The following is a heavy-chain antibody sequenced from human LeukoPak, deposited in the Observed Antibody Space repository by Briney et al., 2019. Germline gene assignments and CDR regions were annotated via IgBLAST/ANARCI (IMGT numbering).Heavy chain of an antibody. D-gene: IGHD2-15*01. V-gene: IGHV1-2*02. J-gene: IGHJ6*03. CDR3: ARGVCSGGSCYNPYYYYMDV. CDR1: GYTFTGYY. CDR2: INPNSGGT. Sequence: ASVKVSCKASGYTFTGYYMHWVRQAPGQGLEWMGWINPNSGGTNYAQKFQGRVTMTRDTSISTAYMELSRLRSDDTAVYYCARGVCSGGSCYNPYYYYMDVWGKGTTVTISS.